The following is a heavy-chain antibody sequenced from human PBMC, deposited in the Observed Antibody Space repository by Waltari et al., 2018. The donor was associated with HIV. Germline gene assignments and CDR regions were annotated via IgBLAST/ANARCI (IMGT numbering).Heavy chain of an antibody. V-gene: IGHV3-74*01. CDR3: ARDQAAMGTNWFDP. CDR2: INSDGSST. D-gene: IGHD5-18*01. J-gene: IGHJ5*02. Sequence: EVQLVESGGGLVQPGGSLRLSCAASGFTFSSYWMHWVRQAPGKGLVWVSRINSDGSSTSYADSVKVRFTISSDNAKNTLYLQMNSLRAEDTAVYYCARDQAAMGTNWFDPWGQGTLVTVSS. CDR1: GFTFSSYW.